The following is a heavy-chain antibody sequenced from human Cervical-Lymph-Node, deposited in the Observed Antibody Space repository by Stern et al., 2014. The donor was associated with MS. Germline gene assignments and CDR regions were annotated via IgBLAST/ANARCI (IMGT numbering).Heavy chain of an antibody. CDR3: ARVRDYGGDQPAFDY. Sequence: VQLVESGAEVKKPGASVQVSCKASGYTFTNYDINWVRQATGQGPEWMGWMNANNGKTGYAQKFQGRVTMTRNTSKSTAYMELSSLRSEDTAVYYCARVRDYGGDQPAFDYWGQGTLVTLSS. J-gene: IGHJ4*02. CDR2: MNANNGKT. D-gene: IGHD4-23*01. CDR1: GYTFTNYD. V-gene: IGHV1-8*01.